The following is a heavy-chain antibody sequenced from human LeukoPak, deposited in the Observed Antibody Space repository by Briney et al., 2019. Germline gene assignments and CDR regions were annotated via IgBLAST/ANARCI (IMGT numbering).Heavy chain of an antibody. D-gene: IGHD5-18*01. V-gene: IGHV4-59*01. CDR2: ICYSGST. J-gene: IGHJ4*02. CDR3: ARVNVDTAMVN. CDR1: GGSISSYY. Sequence: SETLSLTCTVSGGSISSYYWSWIRQPPGKGLEWIGYICYSGSTNYNPSLKSRVTISVDTSKNQFSLKLSSVTAADTAVYYCARVNVDTAMVNWGQGTLVTVSS.